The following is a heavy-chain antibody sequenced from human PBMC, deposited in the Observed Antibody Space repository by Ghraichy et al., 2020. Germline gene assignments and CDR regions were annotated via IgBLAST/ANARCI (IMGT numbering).Heavy chain of an antibody. CDR1: GYTFTSYY. D-gene: IGHD3-10*01. Sequence: ASVKVSCKASGYTFTSYYMHWVRQAPGQGLEWMGIINPSGGSTSYAQKFQGRVTMTRDTSTSTVYMELSSLRSEDTAVYYCARGGDDEFLRYYGSEGWFDPWGQGTLVTVSS. CDR2: INPSGGST. J-gene: IGHJ5*02. V-gene: IGHV1-46*03. CDR3: ARGGDDEFLRYYGSEGWFDP.